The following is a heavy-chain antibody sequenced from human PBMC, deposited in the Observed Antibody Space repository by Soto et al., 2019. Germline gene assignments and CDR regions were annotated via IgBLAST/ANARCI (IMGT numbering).Heavy chain of an antibody. Sequence: KPSETLSLTCAVSGGSISSGGYSWSWIRQPPGKGLEWIGYIYHSGSTYYNPSLKSRVTISVDRSKNQFSLKLSSVTAADTAMYFCARAERFPRSWFDTWGQGTQVTVSS. D-gene: IGHD3-10*01. J-gene: IGHJ5*02. CDR2: IYHSGST. CDR1: GGSISSGGYS. V-gene: IGHV4-30-2*01. CDR3: ARAERFPRSWFDT.